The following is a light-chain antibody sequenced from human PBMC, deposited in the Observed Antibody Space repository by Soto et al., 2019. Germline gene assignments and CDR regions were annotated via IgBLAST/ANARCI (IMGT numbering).Light chain of an antibody. CDR1: QAITNI. CDR2: EES. J-gene: IGKJ4*01. V-gene: IGKV1-9*01. Sequence: DIHLTQSPSSLSASVGDRVTITCRASQAITNILAWYQQKPGNPPRLLIYEESTLHSGVPSRFSGRKVGTQFILTIDSLQPEDFATYYCQQVKSYPRTFGGGTKVDIK. CDR3: QQVKSYPRT.